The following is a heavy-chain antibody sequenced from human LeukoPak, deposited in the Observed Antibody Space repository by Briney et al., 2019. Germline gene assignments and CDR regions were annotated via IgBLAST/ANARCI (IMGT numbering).Heavy chain of an antibody. D-gene: IGHD6-13*01. V-gene: IGHV3-48*03. CDR3: ARLAVAGNFVFDY. CDR1: GFTFTTYA. Sequence: GGSLRFSSAASGFTFTTYAMNWVRQAPGKGLEWVSYISGSGSTRSYADSVKGRFTISRDNAKNSLYLQMNSLRAADTAVYYCARLAVAGNFVFDYWGQGTLVAVSS. J-gene: IGHJ4*02. CDR2: ISGSGSTR.